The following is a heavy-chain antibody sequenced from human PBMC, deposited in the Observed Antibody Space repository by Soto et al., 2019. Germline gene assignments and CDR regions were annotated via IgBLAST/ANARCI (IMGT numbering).Heavy chain of an antibody. J-gene: IGHJ4*02. CDR1: GGSISIYY. Sequence: ASETLSLTCTVSGGSISIYYWSWIRQPPGKGLEWIGSISYNGSTNYNPSLNSRVTISLDTPKKQFSLNLRSVTAADTAVYFCVCHIPTISSRGFDYWGLGSLDPVSS. CDR3: VCHIPTISSRGFDY. V-gene: IGHV4-59*03. D-gene: IGHD6-6*01. CDR2: ISYNGST.